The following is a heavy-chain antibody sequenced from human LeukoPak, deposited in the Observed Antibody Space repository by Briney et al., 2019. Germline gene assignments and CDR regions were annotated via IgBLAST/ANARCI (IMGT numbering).Heavy chain of an antibody. CDR1: GFSFSAYG. J-gene: IGHJ4*02. Sequence: SGGPLRLSCAASGFSFSAYGVHWVRQAPGKGLEWVAVIWYDGSSKDYADSVKGRFTLSRDNSKNTLYLQMNSLTVEDTAVYYCARSQSSSLIDYWGQGTLVTVSS. CDR2: IWYDGSSK. V-gene: IGHV3-33*01. D-gene: IGHD6-13*01. CDR3: ARSQSSSLIDY.